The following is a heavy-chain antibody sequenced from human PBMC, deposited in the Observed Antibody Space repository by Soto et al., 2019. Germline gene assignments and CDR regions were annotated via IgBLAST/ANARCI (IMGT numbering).Heavy chain of an antibody. Sequence: PGGSLRLSCAASGFAFSSYGMHWARQAPGKGLEWVAVISYDGSNKWYADSTKGRFTISRDNSKNTLYLQMNSLRIEDTAVYYCAKGSRPRLATAGHDYWGQGTLVTVS. V-gene: IGHV3-30*18. CDR1: GFAFSSYG. J-gene: IGHJ4*02. CDR2: ISYDGSNK. D-gene: IGHD6-13*01. CDR3: AKGSRPRLATAGHDY.